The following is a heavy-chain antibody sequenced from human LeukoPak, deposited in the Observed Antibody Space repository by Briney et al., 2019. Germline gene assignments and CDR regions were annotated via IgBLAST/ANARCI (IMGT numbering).Heavy chain of an antibody. D-gene: IGHD5-12*01. V-gene: IGHV1-8*01. Sequence: ASVKVSCKASGYTFTSYDINWVRQATGQGLEWMRWMNPNSGNTGYAQKFQGRVTMTRDTSISTAYMELSSLRSDDTAVYYCATDLWRAYTGYPPGTWGQGTLVTVSS. CDR3: ATDLWRAYTGYPPGT. CDR1: GYTFTSYD. J-gene: IGHJ5*02. CDR2: MNPNSGNT.